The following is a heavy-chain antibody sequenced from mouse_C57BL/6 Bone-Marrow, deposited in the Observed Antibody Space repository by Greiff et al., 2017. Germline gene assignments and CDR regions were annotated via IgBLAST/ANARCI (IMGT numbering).Heavy chain of an antibody. CDR2: ISYDGSH. D-gene: IGHD2-10*01. V-gene: IGHV3-6*01. CDR1: GYSITSGYY. J-gene: IGHJ3*01. Sequence: EVKLLESGPGLVQPSQSLSLTCSVTGYSITSGYYWNWIRQFPGNKLEWMGYISYDGSHNYNPSLKNRISITRVTSKNQFILKLNYVTTQNTATNYCSRGLLWYPWFAYWGQGTLVTVSA. CDR3: SRGLLWYPWFAY.